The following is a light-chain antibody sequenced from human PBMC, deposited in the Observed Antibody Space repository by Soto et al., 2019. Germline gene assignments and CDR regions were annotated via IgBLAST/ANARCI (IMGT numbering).Light chain of an antibody. CDR2: QDS. CDR3: QACDSRVV. CDR1: KLGDKY. J-gene: IGLJ2*01. Sequence: SYELTQPPSVSVSPGQTASITCSGDKLGDKYACWYQQKPGQSPVLVIYQDSKRPSGIPERFSGSNSGNTATLTISGTQAMDEADYYCQACDSRVVFGGGTKLTVL. V-gene: IGLV3-1*01.